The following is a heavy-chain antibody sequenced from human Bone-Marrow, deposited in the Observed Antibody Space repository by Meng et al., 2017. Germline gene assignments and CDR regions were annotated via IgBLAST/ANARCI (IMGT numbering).Heavy chain of an antibody. CDR2: IYPGDSGT. Sequence: KVSCKGSGYSFTSYWIGWVRQVPGKGLEWMGIIYPGDSGTRYSPSFQGQVTISADKSISTAYLQWSSLKASDTAMYYCARGGGWYKRSDAFDIWGQGTMVTVSS. V-gene: IGHV5-51*01. J-gene: IGHJ3*02. CDR3: ARGGGWYKRSDAFDI. D-gene: IGHD6-19*01. CDR1: GYSFTSYW.